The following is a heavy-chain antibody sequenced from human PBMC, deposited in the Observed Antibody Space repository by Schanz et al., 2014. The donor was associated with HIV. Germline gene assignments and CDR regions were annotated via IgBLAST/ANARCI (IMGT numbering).Heavy chain of an antibody. Sequence: AQLLESGGGLVQPGGSLRLSCAASGFTFSSYAMSWVRQAPGKGLEWVAVISYDGSNKYYADSVKGRFTISRDNSKNTLYLQMNSLRVEDTAVYYCTKEVPPDVWGQGTTVTVSS. CDR2: ISYDGSNK. J-gene: IGHJ6*02. V-gene: IGHV3-30-3*02. D-gene: IGHD1-1*01. CDR1: GFTFSSYA. CDR3: TKEVPPDV.